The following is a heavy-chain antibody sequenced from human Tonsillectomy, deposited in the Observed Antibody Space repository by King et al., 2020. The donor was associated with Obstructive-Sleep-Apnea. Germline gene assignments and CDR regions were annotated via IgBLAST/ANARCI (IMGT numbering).Heavy chain of an antibody. D-gene: IGHD5-18*01. CDR3: ARISSYGYSSGDYFDY. V-gene: IGHV3-11*06. CDR1: GFTFSDYY. Sequence: VQLVESGGGLVKPGGSLRLSCAASGFTFSDYYMSWIRQAPGKGLEWVSHISSSSSYTNYADSVKGRFTISRDNAKNSLYLQMNSLRAEDTAVYYCARISSYGYSSGDYFDYWGQGTLVTVSS. CDR2: ISSSSSYT. J-gene: IGHJ4*02.